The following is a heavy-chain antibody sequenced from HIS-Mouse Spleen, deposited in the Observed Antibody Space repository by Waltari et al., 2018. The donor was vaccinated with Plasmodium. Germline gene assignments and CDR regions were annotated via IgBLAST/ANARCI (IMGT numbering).Heavy chain of an antibody. CDR2: IKQDGSEK. CDR3: AKDLSLWIDWYFDL. D-gene: IGHD2-21*01. J-gene: IGHJ2*01. CDR1: GFTFSSYW. V-gene: IGHV3-7*01. Sequence: EVQLVESGGGLVQPGGSLRLSCAASGFTFSSYWMSWVRQAPGKGREWVANIKQDGSEKYYVDSVKGRFTISRDNAKNSLYLQMNSLRAEDTAVYYCAKDLSLWIDWYFDLWGRGTLVTVSS.